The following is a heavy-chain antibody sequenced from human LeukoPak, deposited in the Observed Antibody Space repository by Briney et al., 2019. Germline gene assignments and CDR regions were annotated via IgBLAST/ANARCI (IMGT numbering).Heavy chain of an antibody. CDR2: TYYRSKWYN. D-gene: IGHD6-13*01. Sequence: SQTLSLTCAISGDSVSSNSAAWNWIRQSPSRGLEWLGRTYYRSKWYNDYAVSVKSRITINPDTSKNQLSLQLNSVTPEDTAVYYCARGSSSWAALVDYYGMDVWGQGTTVTVSS. CDR1: GDSVSSNSAA. CDR3: ARGSSSWAALVDYYGMDV. V-gene: IGHV6-1*01. J-gene: IGHJ6*02.